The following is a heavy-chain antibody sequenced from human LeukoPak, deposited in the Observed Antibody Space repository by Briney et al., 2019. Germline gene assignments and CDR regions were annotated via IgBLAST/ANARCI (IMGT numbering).Heavy chain of an antibody. CDR1: GSSFTSSW. Sequence: GASLQISCKASGSSFTSSWIGWVCPLPGKGLEWMGVIYPGDSDTRYNPSFQGHVTISADKSIRTAYLQWSSLRASDTAMYYCANSPPDDDYVNWGQGTLVTVSS. CDR3: ANSPPDDDYVN. V-gene: IGHV5-51*01. CDR2: IYPGDSDT. D-gene: IGHD4-17*01. J-gene: IGHJ4*02.